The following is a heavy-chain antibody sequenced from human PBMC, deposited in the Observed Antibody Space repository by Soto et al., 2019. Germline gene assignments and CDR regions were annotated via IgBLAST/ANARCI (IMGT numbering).Heavy chain of an antibody. D-gene: IGHD6-13*01. CDR3: ERGSNQGSSWKNYFDY. Sequence: QVQLQQWGAGLLKPSETLSLTCAVYGGSFSGYYWSWIRQPPGKGLEWIGEINHSGSTTYNPSLKSGVTISVDTSKNQFSLKLSSETAADTAVYYCERGSNQGSSWKNYFDYWGQGTLVTVSS. J-gene: IGHJ4*02. CDR1: GGSFSGYY. CDR2: INHSGST. V-gene: IGHV4-34*01.